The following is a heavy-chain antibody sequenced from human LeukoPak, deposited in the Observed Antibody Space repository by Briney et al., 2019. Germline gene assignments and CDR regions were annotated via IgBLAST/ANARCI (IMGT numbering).Heavy chain of an antibody. D-gene: IGHD3-22*01. CDR1: GFTFSGYA. J-gene: IGHJ4*02. CDR2: ISYDEKNK. Sequence: GGSLRLSCAASGFTFSGYAMHWVRQAPGKRLEWVAVISYDEKNKYYADSVKGRFTISRDNSKNTLYVQMNSLRAEDTAVYYCARDQYYDTSGYSRGFDYWGQGTLVTVSS. CDR3: ARDQYYDTSGYSRGFDY. V-gene: IGHV3-30*04.